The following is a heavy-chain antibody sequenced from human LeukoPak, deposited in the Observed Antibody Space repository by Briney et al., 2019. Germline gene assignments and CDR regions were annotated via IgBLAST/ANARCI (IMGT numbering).Heavy chain of an antibody. V-gene: IGHV1-46*01. Sequence: ASVKVSCKASGYTFTSYYMHWVRQPPGQGLEGMGIINPSGDSTSYAQKFQGRVTMTRDTSTSTVYMELSSLRSEDTAVYYCARDGDLRPYGSGSYYNSRIDYWGQGTLVTVSS. CDR2: INPSGDST. CDR3: ARDGDLRPYGSGSYYNSRIDY. J-gene: IGHJ4*02. CDR1: GYTFTSYY. D-gene: IGHD3-10*01.